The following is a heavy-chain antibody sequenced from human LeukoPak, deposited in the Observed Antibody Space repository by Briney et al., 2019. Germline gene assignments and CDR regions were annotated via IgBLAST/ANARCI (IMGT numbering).Heavy chain of an antibody. CDR3: AGSMVRGVIRY. J-gene: IGHJ4*02. CDR2: INPSGGST. V-gene: IGHV1-46*01. CDR1: GYTFTSYY. D-gene: IGHD3-10*01. Sequence: ASVKVSCKASGYTFTSYYMHWVRQAPGQGLEWMGIINPSGGSTSYAQKFQGRVTMTRNTSISTAYMELSSLRSEDTAVYYCAGSMVRGVIRYWGQGTLVTVSS.